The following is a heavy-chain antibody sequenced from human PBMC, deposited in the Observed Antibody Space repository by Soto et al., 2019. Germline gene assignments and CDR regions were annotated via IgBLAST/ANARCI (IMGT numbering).Heavy chain of an antibody. CDR3: ARALPGIAAAVPHNWFDP. CDR2: IYHSGST. J-gene: IGHJ5*02. D-gene: IGHD6-13*01. Sequence: NPSETLSLTCAVSGGSISSGGYSWSWIRQPPGKGLEWIGYIYHSGSTYYNPSLKSRVTISVDRSKNQFSLKLSSVTAADTAVYYCARALPGIAAAVPHNWFDPWGQGTLVTVSS. CDR1: GGSISSGGYS. V-gene: IGHV4-30-2*01.